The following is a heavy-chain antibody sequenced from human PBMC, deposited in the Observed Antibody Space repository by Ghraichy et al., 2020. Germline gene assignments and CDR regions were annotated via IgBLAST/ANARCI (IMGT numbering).Heavy chain of an antibody. V-gene: IGHV4-39*01. J-gene: IGHJ4*02. CDR1: GGSISSSSYY. CDR2: IYYSGST. D-gene: IGHD6-13*01. CDR3: ARGGIAAGNFDY. Sequence: SETLSLTCTVSGGSISSSSYYWGWIRQPPGKGLEWIGSIYYSGSTYYKTSLKSRVTISVDTSKNQFSLKLSSVTAADTAVYYCARGGIAAGNFDYWGQGTLVTVSS.